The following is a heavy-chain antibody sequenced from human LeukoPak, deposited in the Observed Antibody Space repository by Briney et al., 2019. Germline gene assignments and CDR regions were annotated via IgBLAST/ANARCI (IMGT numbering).Heavy chain of an antibody. CDR2: IRYDGSNK. J-gene: IGHJ1*01. Sequence: GGSLRLSCAVSGFTFSTYGIHWVRQAPGKGLEWVAFIRYDGSNKYYADSVKGRFTLSRDNSKNTLYLQMNSLRAEDTAVYYCAKSPFEVREGFEYSSSPEYFQHWGQGTLVTVSS. CDR3: AKSPFEVREGFEYSSSPEYFQH. V-gene: IGHV3-30*02. D-gene: IGHD6-6*01. CDR1: GFTFSTYG.